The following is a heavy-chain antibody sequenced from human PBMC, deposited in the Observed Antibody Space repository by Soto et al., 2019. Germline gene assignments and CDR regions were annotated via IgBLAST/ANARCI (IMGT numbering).Heavy chain of an antibody. J-gene: IGHJ5*02. D-gene: IGHD3-16*01. CDR2: SYCNGIA. CDR1: GGSIMRSYYY. V-gene: IGHV4-30-4*01. CDR3: ARRLDDTSTDYYNWFDP. Sequence: TLSLTFTFSGGSIMRSYYYWSWIRGAPGKALEWILNSYCNGIAYSNPSLRSRVSTSVDTSMNQFALNLGSVTAADTASYSCARRLDDTSTDYYNWFDPWGPRTLVTVSS.